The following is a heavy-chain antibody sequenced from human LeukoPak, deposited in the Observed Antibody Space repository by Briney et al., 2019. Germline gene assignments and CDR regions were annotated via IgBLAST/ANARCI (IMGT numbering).Heavy chain of an antibody. CDR3: ARGRDYYYDSSLGY. Sequence: SETLSLTCAVYGGSFSGYYWSWIRQPPGKGLEWIGEINHSGSTNYNPSLKSRVTISVDTSKNQFSLKLSSVTAADTAVYYCARGRDYYYDSSLGYWGQGTPVTVSS. D-gene: IGHD3-22*01. J-gene: IGHJ4*02. V-gene: IGHV4-34*01. CDR1: GGSFSGYY. CDR2: INHSGST.